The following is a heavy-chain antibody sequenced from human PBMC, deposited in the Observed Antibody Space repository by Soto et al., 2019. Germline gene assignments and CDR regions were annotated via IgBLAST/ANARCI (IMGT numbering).Heavy chain of an antibody. J-gene: IGHJ6*02. Sequence: GRSLRHSCAASGFTVSSNYISWVRQAPGKGLEWVSVIYSGGSTYYADSVKYRFTISRDNSKNTLYLQMNSLRAEDTAVYYCARDRRSSSSYHYYGMDVWGQGTTVTVSS. CDR2: IYSGGST. V-gene: IGHV3-53*01. D-gene: IGHD6-6*01. CDR1: GFTVSSNY. CDR3: ARDRRSSSSYHYYGMDV.